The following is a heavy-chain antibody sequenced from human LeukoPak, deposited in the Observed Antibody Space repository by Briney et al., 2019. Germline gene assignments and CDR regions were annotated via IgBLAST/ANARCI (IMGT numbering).Heavy chain of an antibody. CDR1: GGSFSGYY. CDR2: INHSGST. CDR3: ASSSGSYSGGWFDP. V-gene: IGHV4-34*01. Sequence: SETLSLTCAVYGGSFSGYYWSWIRQPPGKGLEWIGEINHSGSTNYNPSLKSRVTISVDTSKNQFSLKLSPVTAADTAVYYCASSSGSYSGGWFDPWGQGTLVTVSS. J-gene: IGHJ5*02. D-gene: IGHD1-26*01.